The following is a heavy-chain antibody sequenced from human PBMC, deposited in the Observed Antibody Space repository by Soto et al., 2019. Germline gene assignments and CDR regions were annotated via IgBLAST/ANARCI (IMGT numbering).Heavy chain of an antibody. CDR3: ARGDRGVFDL. CDR2: IHSDGSST. D-gene: IGHD2-21*02. V-gene: IGHV3-74*02. CDR1: GFTFGYYW. J-gene: IGHJ3*01. Sequence: EVQLVESEGGLVQPGGSLRLSCAASGFTFGYYWMHWVRQAPGQGLVWVSRIHSDGSSTTYADSVKGRFTISRDNAKNTLYLQMNSLRAEDTAVYYCARGDRGVFDLWGQGTMVTVSS.